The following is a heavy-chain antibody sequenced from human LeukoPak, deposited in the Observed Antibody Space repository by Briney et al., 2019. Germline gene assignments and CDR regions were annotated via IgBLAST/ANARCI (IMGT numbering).Heavy chain of an antibody. CDR3: ARDPSSGWYLKGWFDP. J-gene: IGHJ5*02. D-gene: IGHD6-19*01. V-gene: IGHV3-21*01. CDR1: GFTFDDYG. Sequence: PGGSLRLSCAASGFTFDDYGMNWVRQAPGKGLEWVSSISGSNSYIYYADSVKGRFTISRDNAKNSLYLQMNSLRAEDTAVYYCARDPSSGWYLKGWFDPWGQGTLVTVSS. CDR2: ISGSNSYI.